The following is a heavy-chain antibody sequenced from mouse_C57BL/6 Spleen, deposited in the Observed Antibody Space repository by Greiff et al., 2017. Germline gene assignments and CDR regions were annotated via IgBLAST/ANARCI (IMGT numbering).Heavy chain of an antibody. D-gene: IGHD1-1*01. V-gene: IGHV3-6*01. CDR2: ISYDGSN. Sequence: EVKLVESGPGLVKPSQSLSLTCSVTGYSITSGYYWNWIRQFPGNKLEWMGYISYDGSNNYNPSLKNRISITRDTSKNQFFLKLNSVTTEDTATYYCARVGSSSYYAMDYWGQGTSVTVSS. CDR1: GYSITSGYY. J-gene: IGHJ4*01. CDR3: ARVGSSSYYAMDY.